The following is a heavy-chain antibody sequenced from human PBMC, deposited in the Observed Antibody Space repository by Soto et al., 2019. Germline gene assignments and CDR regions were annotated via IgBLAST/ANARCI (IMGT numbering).Heavy chain of an antibody. Sequence: GESLKISCNGSGYSFTSYWISWVRQMPGKGLEWMGRIDPSDSYTNYSPSFQGHVTISADKSISTAYLQWSSLKASDTAMYYCARHGSGYSYGYGMDVWGQGTTVTVSS. CDR1: GYSFTSYW. J-gene: IGHJ6*02. V-gene: IGHV5-10-1*01. CDR2: IDPSDSYT. D-gene: IGHD5-18*01. CDR3: ARHGSGYSYGYGMDV.